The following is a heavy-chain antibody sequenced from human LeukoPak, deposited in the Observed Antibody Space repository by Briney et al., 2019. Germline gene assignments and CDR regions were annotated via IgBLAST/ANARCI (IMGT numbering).Heavy chain of an antibody. V-gene: IGHV1-2*02. D-gene: IGHD1-14*01. J-gene: IGHJ6*02. Sequence: ASLKVSCKSSGYTFTGYYIHWVRQAPGQGLEWMGWINPNSGGTNYAQKFQGRVTMTRDTSISTAYMELSRLRSDDTAVYYCARVSITGLRYGMDVWGQGITVTVSS. CDR2: INPNSGGT. CDR3: ARVSITGLRYGMDV. CDR1: GYTFTGYY.